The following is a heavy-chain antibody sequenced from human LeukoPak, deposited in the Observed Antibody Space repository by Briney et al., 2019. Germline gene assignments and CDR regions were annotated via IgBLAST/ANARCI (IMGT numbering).Heavy chain of an antibody. CDR3: AKDRSRSSGCLDY. CDR1: GFTFSGSA. CDR2: ISGSGGST. D-gene: IGHD3-22*01. J-gene: IGHJ4*02. V-gene: IGHV3-23*01. Sequence: GGSLRLSCAASGFTFSGSAIHWVRQASGKGLEWVSAISGSGGSTYYADSVKGRFTISRDNSKNTLYLQMNSLRAEDTAVYYCAKDRSRSSGCLDYWGQGTLVTVSS.